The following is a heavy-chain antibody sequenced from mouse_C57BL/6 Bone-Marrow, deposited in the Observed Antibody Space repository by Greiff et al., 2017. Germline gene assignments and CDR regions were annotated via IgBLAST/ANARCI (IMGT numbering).Heavy chain of an antibody. CDR1: GYSITSGYY. V-gene: IGHV3-6*01. Sequence: ESGPGLVKPSQSLSLTCSVTGYSITSGYYWNWIRQFPGNKLEWMGYISYDGSNNYNPSLKNRISITRDTSKNQFFLKLNSVTTEDTATYYCARDLYYGNYYYAMDDWGQGTSVTVSS. CDR3: ARDLYYGNYYYAMDD. D-gene: IGHD2-1*01. J-gene: IGHJ4*01. CDR2: ISYDGSN.